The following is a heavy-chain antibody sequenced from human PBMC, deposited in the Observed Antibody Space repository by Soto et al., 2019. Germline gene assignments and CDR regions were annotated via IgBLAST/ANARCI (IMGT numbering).Heavy chain of an antibody. CDR2: ISAYNGNT. J-gene: IGHJ6*03. V-gene: IGHV1-18*01. Sequence: GASVKVSCKASGYTFTSYGISCVRPAPGQGLEWMGWISAYNGNTNYAQKLQGRVTMTTDTSTSTAYMELRSLRSDDTAVYYCARSSGIRTYYYYYMDVWGKGTTVTVSS. D-gene: IGHD6-13*01. CDR3: ARSSGIRTYYYYYMDV. CDR1: GYTFTSYG.